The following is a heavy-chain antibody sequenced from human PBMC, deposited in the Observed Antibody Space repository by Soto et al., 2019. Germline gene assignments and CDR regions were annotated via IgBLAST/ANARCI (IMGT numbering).Heavy chain of an antibody. V-gene: IGHV3-30*18. CDR2: ISYDGSNK. CDR1: GFTFSSDG. CDR3: AKGDIVVLVAAGRRGWFDP. Sequence: QVQLVESGGGVVQPGRSLRLSCAASGFTFSSDGMHWVRQAPGKGLEWVAVISYDGSNKYYADSVKGRFTISRDNSKNTLYLQMNSLRAEDTAVYYCAKGDIVVLVAAGRRGWFDPWGQGTLVTVSS. D-gene: IGHD2-15*01. J-gene: IGHJ5*02.